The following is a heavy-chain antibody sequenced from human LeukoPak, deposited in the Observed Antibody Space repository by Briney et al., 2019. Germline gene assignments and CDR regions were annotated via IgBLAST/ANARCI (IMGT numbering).Heavy chain of an antibody. D-gene: IGHD3-3*01. V-gene: IGHV3-23*01. CDR1: GFTFSSYV. CDR3: AKDRDFWSGHYRGPNFDY. J-gene: IGHJ4*02. CDR2: ISGSGAGT. Sequence: GGSLRLSCAASGFTFSSYVMTWVRQAPGKGLEWVSTISGSGAGTYYADSVKGRFTLSRDNSKNTLYLQMNSLRAEDTAVYYCAKDRDFWSGHYRGPNFDYWGQGTLVTVSS.